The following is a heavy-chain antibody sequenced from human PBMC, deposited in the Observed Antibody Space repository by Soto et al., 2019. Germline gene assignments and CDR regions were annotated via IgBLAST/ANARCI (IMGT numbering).Heavy chain of an antibody. J-gene: IGHJ6*01. D-gene: IGHD4-4*01. Sequence: QVQLVQSGVEVKKPGSSVKVSCKASGGTFSSYAISWVRQAPGQGLEWMGGIIPIFGTAYYAQKFQGRVTITADESTSTGCMEVGSLRSEGTDSDYCARDATSYSKYVGRAYYYGMADWWPGTTVTVPS. V-gene: IGHV1-69*12. CDR2: IIPIFGTA. CDR3: ARDATSYSKYVGRAYYYGMAD. CDR1: GGTFSSYA.